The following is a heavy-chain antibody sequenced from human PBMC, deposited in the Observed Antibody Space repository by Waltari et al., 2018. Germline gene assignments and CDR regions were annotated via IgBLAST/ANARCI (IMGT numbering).Heavy chain of an antibody. V-gene: IGHV1-2*02. Sequence: QVQLVQSGTEVKKPGASVKVSCKASGYPFTAHYMHWLRQAPGQGLEWMGCINPNSDDANYAQMFQGGVTMTMDTSIDTGYLELSSLRSDDTAVYYCARDVAGSQGGAFDIWGQGTMVTVSS. CDR1: GYPFTAHY. D-gene: IGHD6-19*01. CDR2: INPNSDDA. CDR3: ARDVAGSQGGAFDI. J-gene: IGHJ3*02.